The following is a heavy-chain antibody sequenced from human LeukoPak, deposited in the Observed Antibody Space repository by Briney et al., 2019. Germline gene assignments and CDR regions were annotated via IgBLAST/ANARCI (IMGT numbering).Heavy chain of an antibody. J-gene: IGHJ4*02. D-gene: IGHD5-18*01. CDR1: GYTFTSYG. V-gene: IGHV1-18*01. CDR2: ISAYNGNT. CDR3: ASIYSYGSS. Sequence: ASVKVSCKASGYTFTSYGISWVRQAPGQGLEWMGWISAYNGNTNYAQKPQGRVTMTRDTSISTAYMELSRLRSDDTAVYYCASIYSYGSSWGQGTLVTVSS.